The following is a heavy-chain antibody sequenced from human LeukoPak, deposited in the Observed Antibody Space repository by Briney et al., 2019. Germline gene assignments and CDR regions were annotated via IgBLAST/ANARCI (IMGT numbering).Heavy chain of an antibody. D-gene: IGHD3-10*01. V-gene: IGHV1-46*01. CDR3: ARARMVRGVIGY. CDR1: GYTFTSYG. J-gene: IGHJ4*02. CDR2: INPSGGST. Sequence: EASVKVSCKASGYTFTSYGISWVRQAPGQGLEWMGIINPSGGSTSYAQKFQGRVTMTRDTSTSTVYMELSSLRSEDTAVYYCARARMVRGVIGYWGQGTLVTVSS.